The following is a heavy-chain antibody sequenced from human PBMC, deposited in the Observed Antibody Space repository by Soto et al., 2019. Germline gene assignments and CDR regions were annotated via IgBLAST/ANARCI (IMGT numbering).Heavy chain of an antibody. V-gene: IGHV4-31*03. D-gene: IGHD1-26*01. J-gene: IGHJ6*02. Sequence: QVQLQESGPGLVKPSQTLSLTCSVSGGSFSSDSFIWSWVRQFPGKGLEWIGYLNYSETTYSNPSLRSRITMSVDTSKNQFSLNLSSVTAADTAVYYCARDHKWDGMDVWGQGTTVTVSS. CDR2: LNYSETT. CDR3: ARDHKWDGMDV. CDR1: GGSFSSDSFI.